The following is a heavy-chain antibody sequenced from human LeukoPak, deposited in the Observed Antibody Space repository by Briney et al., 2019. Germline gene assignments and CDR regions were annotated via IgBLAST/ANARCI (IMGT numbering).Heavy chain of an antibody. Sequence: SETLSLTCTVSGGSISSYYWSWIRQPAGKGLVWIGRIYTSGSTNYNPSLKSRVTMSVDTSKNQFSLKLSSVTAADTAVYYCARERCPSCYVFGYWYFDLWGRGTLVTVSS. CDR2: IYTSGST. CDR3: ARERCPSCYVFGYWYFDL. CDR1: GGSISSYY. J-gene: IGHJ2*01. D-gene: IGHD2-2*01. V-gene: IGHV4-4*07.